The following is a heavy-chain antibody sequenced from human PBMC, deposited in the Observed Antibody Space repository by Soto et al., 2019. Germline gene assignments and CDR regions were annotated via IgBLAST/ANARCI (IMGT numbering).Heavy chain of an antibody. CDR3: ARDKYKRDIRFFED. V-gene: IGHV4-59*01. D-gene: IGHD5-12*01. Sequence: RSLTCTVSGGSISSFYWSWIRQPPGKGLEWIGYIYDSGTTNYNPSLRSRVTISADTSKNQFSLQLSSVTAADTAVYYCARDKYKRDIRFFEDWGKGALVTVSS. J-gene: IGHJ4*02. CDR2: IYDSGTT. CDR1: GGSISSFY.